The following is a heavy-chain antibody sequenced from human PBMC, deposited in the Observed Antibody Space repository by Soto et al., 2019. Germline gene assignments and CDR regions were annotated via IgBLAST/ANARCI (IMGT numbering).Heavy chain of an antibody. CDR2: IYPGDSDT. CDR3: ARNVLRFLEWSKPTNYYYYGMDV. CDR1: GYSFTNYW. V-gene: IGHV5-51*01. D-gene: IGHD3-3*01. Sequence: GESLKISCEGSGYSFTNYWIGWVRQMPGKGLEWMGIIYPGDSDTRYSPSFQGQVTISADKSISTAYLQWSSLKASDTAMYYCARNVLRFLEWSKPTNYYYYGMDVWGQGTTVTVSS. J-gene: IGHJ6*02.